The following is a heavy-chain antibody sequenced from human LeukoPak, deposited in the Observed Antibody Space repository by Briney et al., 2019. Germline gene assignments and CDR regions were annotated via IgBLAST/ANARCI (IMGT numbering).Heavy chain of an antibody. CDR3: ASALRGCSGGSCYSTALYYFDY. CDR2: MNPNSGNT. Sequence: ASVKVSCKASGYTLTSYDINWVRQATGQGLEWMGWMNPNSGNTGYAQKFQGRVTMTRNTSISTAYMELSSLRSEDTAVYYCASALRGCSGGSCYSTALYYFDYWGQGTLVTVSS. D-gene: IGHD2-15*01. J-gene: IGHJ4*02. CDR1: GYTLTSYD. V-gene: IGHV1-8*01.